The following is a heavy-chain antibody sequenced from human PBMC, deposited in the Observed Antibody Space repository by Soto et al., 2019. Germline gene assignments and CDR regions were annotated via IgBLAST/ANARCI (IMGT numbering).Heavy chain of an antibody. Sequence: EVQLVESGGGLVQPGGSLRLSCAASGFTFSSDAMHWVRQAPGKGLEYVSVISGNGDSTYYANSVKGRLTISRDNSKNTLYLQMGSLRAEDMAVYYCARRGYGLYFDYWGQGTLVTVSS. J-gene: IGHJ4*02. D-gene: IGHD3-10*01. CDR1: GFTFSSDA. CDR3: ARRGYGLYFDY. CDR2: ISGNGDST. V-gene: IGHV3-64*01.